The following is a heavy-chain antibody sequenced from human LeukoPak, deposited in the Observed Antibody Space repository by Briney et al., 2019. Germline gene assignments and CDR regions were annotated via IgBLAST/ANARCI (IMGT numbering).Heavy chain of an antibody. Sequence: VGSLRLSCVASLFTLSNYVMHSVRPAPGKGVEWVAVISYDGSNKYYSDSVKGRFTISRDNSKNTLYLQMNRLRGEDMGVYYCAKDSCSSTSCYEDFWGQGTLVTVSS. D-gene: IGHD2-2*01. CDR3: AKDSCSSTSCYEDF. CDR1: LFTLSNYV. CDR2: ISYDGSNK. V-gene: IGHV3-30*18. J-gene: IGHJ4*02.